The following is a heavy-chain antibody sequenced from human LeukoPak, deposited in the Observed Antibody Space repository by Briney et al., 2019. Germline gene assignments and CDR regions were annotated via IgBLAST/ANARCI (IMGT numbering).Heavy chain of an antibody. V-gene: IGHV4-4*07. CDR1: GGFISSYF. CDR3: ARDYLVETGVVALDI. D-gene: IGHD2-8*02. CDR2: IYDGGKT. J-gene: IGHJ3*02. Sequence: SETLSLTCSVSGGFISSYFWNWIRQPAGKGLEWVGHIYDGGKTNYNPSLRGRATISVDTSSNQFSLELRSVTAADTAVYYCARDYLVETGVVALDISGQGTMVSVSS.